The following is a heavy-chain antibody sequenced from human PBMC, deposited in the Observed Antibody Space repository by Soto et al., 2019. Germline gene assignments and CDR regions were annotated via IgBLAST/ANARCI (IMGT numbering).Heavy chain of an antibody. CDR3: ARFTGLGGNWFDP. Sequence: PSETLSLTCTVSGGSISSSSYYWGWIRQPPGKGLEWIGSIYYSGSTYYNPSLKSRVTISVDTSKNQFSLKLSSVTAADTAVYYCARFTGLGGNWFDPWGQGTLVTVSS. CDR2: IYYSGST. V-gene: IGHV4-39*01. D-gene: IGHD7-27*01. J-gene: IGHJ5*02. CDR1: GGSISSSSYY.